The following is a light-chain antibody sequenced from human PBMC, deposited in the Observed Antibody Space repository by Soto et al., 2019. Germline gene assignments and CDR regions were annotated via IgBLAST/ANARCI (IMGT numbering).Light chain of an antibody. CDR1: QSVRSSY. CDR2: GAS. Sequence: EIVLTQSPGTLSLSPGERATLSWGASQSVRSSYLAWYQQKHGQAPRLLIYGASSRATGIPDRFSGSVSGTDGTLTISRLETEDGSVYYGQQRSNWTLTFGQGTKVDIK. V-gene: IGKV3D-20*02. J-gene: IGKJ1*01. CDR3: QQRSNWTLT.